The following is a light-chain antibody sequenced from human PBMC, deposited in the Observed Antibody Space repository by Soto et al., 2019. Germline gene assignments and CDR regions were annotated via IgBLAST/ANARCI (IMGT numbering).Light chain of an antibody. V-gene: IGKV3-20*01. CDR1: QRVTSNY. CDR3: QQYGGSPLFT. Sequence: EMVLTQSPDTLSLSPGERAALSCRASQRVTSNYLAWYQKKPDQAPRLLIYGASIRANGIPDRFSGSGSGTDFTLTISRLEPEDFAVYSCQQYGGSPLFTFGPGTRVDFK. J-gene: IGKJ3*01. CDR2: GAS.